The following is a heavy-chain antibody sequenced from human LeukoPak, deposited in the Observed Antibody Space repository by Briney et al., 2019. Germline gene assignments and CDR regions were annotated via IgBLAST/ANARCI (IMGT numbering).Heavy chain of an antibody. CDR3: ARIFTISDLFDY. Sequence: ASVKVSCKASGYTFTSYAMHWVRQAPGQRLEWMGWINAGNGNTKYSQKFQGRVTITRGTSTSTVYMELSSLRSEDTAVYYCARIFTISDLFDYWGQGTLVTVSS. V-gene: IGHV1-3*01. D-gene: IGHD3-3*01. CDR2: INAGNGNT. J-gene: IGHJ4*02. CDR1: GYTFTSYA.